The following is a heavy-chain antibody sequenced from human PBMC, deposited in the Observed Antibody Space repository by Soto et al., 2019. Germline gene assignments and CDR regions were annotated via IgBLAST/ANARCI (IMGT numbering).Heavy chain of an antibody. J-gene: IGHJ6*02. D-gene: IGHD3-22*01. CDR2: INPNSGGT. Sequence: ASVKVSCKASGYTFTGYYMHWVRQAPGRGLEWMGWINPNSGGTNYAQKFQGRVTMTRDTSISTAYMELSRLRSDDTAVYYCATSLIYYDSSGYYFEDYYYGMDVWGQGTTVTVSS. CDR1: GYTFTGYY. CDR3: ATSLIYYDSSGYYFEDYYYGMDV. V-gene: IGHV1-2*02.